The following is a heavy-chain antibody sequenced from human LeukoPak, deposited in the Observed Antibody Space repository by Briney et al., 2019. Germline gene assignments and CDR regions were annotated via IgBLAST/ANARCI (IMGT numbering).Heavy chain of an antibody. CDR1: GGSFSGYY. V-gene: IGHV4-34*01. CDR2: INHSGST. Sequence: SETLSLTCAVYGGSFSGYYWSWIRQPPGKGLEWIGEINHSGSTNYNPSLKSRVTISVDTSKNQFSLKLSSVTAADTAVYYCARGRRYSSSFDYWGQGTLVTVSS. D-gene: IGHD6-6*01. CDR3: ARGRRYSSSFDY. J-gene: IGHJ4*02.